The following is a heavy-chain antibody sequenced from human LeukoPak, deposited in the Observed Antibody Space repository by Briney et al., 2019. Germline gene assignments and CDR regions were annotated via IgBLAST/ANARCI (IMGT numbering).Heavy chain of an antibody. V-gene: IGHV4-59*01. CDR2: IYYSGST. Sequence: SETLSLTCTVSGGSISSYYWSWIRQPPGKGLEWIGYIYYSGSTNYNPSLKSRVTISVDTSKNQFSLKLSSVTAADTALYYCARLRYSGSWYRGGWYFDLWGRGTLVTVSS. CDR1: GGSISSYY. D-gene: IGHD6-13*01. J-gene: IGHJ2*01. CDR3: ARLRYSGSWYRGGWYFDL.